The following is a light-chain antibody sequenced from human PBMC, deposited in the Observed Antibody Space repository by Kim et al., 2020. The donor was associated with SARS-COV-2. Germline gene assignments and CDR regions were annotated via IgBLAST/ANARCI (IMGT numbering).Light chain of an antibody. CDR3: AAWDGILNAYV. CDR1: SSDIGTNT. CDR2: ATN. V-gene: IGLV1-44*01. J-gene: IGLJ1*01. Sequence: QSVLTQPPSASGTPGQWVSVSCSGSSSDIGTNTVDWYQQLPGAAPNLLMFATNQWPSGVPDRFSGSKSGTSASLAISGLQSDDEAEYYCAAWDGILNAYVFGTGTKVTVL.